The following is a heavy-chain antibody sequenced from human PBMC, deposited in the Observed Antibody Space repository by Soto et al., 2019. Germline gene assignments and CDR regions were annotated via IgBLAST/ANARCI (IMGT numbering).Heavy chain of an antibody. V-gene: IGHV4-30-4*02. Sequence: ASETLSLTCTVSGGSISSGDYYWSWIRQPPGKGLEWIGYIYYSGSTNYNPSLKSRVTISVDTSKNQFSLKLSSVTAADTAVYYCARSTTVTNLIDYWGQGTLVTVSS. J-gene: IGHJ4*02. CDR2: IYYSGST. D-gene: IGHD4-17*01. CDR1: GGSISSGDYY. CDR3: ARSTTVTNLIDY.